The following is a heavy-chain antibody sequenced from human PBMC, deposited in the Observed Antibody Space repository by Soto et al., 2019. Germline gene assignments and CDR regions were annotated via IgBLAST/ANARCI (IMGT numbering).Heavy chain of an antibody. CDR2: IWYDGSNK. CDR3: ARDGTAAGTRWFDP. J-gene: IGHJ5*02. Sequence: HPGGSLRLSCAASGFTFSSYGMHWVRQAPGKGLEWVAVIWYDGSNKYYADSVKGRFTISRDNSKNTLYLQMNSLRAEDTAVYYCARDGTAAGTRWFDPWGQGTLVTVSS. V-gene: IGHV3-33*01. CDR1: GFTFSSYG. D-gene: IGHD6-13*01.